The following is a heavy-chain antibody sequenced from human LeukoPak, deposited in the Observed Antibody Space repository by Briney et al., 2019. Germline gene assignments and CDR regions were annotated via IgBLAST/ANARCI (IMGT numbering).Heavy chain of an antibody. CDR3: VIWGDYDVLTGYYVPDY. CDR2: ITGSGTNR. D-gene: IGHD3-9*01. CDR1: GVTFSIYA. J-gene: IGHJ4*02. Sequence: GGSLRLSCVASGVTFSIYAMSWVRHAPGKGLEWVSAITGSGTNRYYADSLKGRFTTSRDNSKNTVFLQMSSLRHEDTAIYYCVIWGDYDVLTGYYVPDYWGQGTLVTVAS. V-gene: IGHV3-23*01.